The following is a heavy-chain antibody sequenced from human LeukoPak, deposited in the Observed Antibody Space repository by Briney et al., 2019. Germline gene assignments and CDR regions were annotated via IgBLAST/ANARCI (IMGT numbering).Heavy chain of an antibody. Sequence: PGGSLRLSCAASGFTLSSYWMTWVRQAPGKGLEWVAKIKPDGSKEYYVDSVKGRFTISRDNAKNSLYLQMNSLRAEDTAVYYCARDAMRGGDLGYWGQGTLVTVSS. CDR3: ARDAMRGGDLGY. V-gene: IGHV3-7*03. CDR1: GFTLSSYW. J-gene: IGHJ4*02. D-gene: IGHD2-2*01. CDR2: IKPDGSKE.